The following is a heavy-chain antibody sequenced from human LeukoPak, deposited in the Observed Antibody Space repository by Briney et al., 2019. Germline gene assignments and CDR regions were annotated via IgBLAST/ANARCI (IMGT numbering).Heavy chain of an antibody. CDR2: MNPNSGNT. Sequence: ASVKVSCKASGDTFTTYDINWVRQATGQGLEWLGWMNPNSGNTDYAQKFQGRVTMTRDTSINTAYMEVSSLRSEDSAVYYCAREGYYDSSGYYPPDYWGQGTLVTVSS. J-gene: IGHJ4*02. D-gene: IGHD3-22*01. CDR3: AREGYYDSSGYYPPDY. V-gene: IGHV1-8*01. CDR1: GDTFTTYD.